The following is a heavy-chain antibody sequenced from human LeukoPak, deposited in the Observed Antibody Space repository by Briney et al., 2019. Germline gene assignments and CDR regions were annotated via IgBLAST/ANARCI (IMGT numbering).Heavy chain of an antibody. J-gene: IGHJ4*02. CDR1: GDSSSSGSFA. D-gene: IGHD3-22*01. Sequence: SETLSLTCGVSGDSSSSGSFAWSWIRQPPGKGLEWIGYIYRSGTTHYNASLKSRVTISADRSKNQFSLRLSSMTAADTAVYYCARANYYYDSSGYYYNYYFDSWGQGALVTVSS. V-gene: IGHV4-30-2*01. CDR2: IYRSGTT. CDR3: ARANYYYDSSGYYYNYYFDS.